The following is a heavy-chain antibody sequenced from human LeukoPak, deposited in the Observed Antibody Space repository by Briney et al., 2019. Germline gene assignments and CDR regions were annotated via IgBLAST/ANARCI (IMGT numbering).Heavy chain of an antibody. Sequence: PGGSLRLSCAASGFTFSSYWMHWVRQAPGKGLVWVSRINSDGSSTSYADSVKGRFTISRDNAKNTLYLQMNSLRAEDTAVYYGARDPVSGGVDGYFDYWGQGTLVTVSS. CDR2: INSDGSST. CDR3: ARDPVSGGVDGYFDY. CDR1: GFTFSSYW. J-gene: IGHJ4*02. D-gene: IGHD3-16*01. V-gene: IGHV3-74*01.